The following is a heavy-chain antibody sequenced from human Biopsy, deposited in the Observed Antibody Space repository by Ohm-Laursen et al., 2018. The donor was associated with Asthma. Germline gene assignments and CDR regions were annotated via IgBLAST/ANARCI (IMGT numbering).Heavy chain of an antibody. D-gene: IGHD5-12*01. V-gene: IGHV1-69*13. CDR1: GDSFSNYA. CDR2: LIPVLGTP. J-gene: IGHJ6*02. CDR3: ARGYSGSDRIVYYYSGLEV. Sequence: SVKVSCKISGDSFSNYAISWVRQAPGQGLEWMGGLIPVLGTPDHAQMFEGRVTITADESTSTAYMELSSLSSGDTAVYYCARGYSGSDRIVYYYSGLEVWGQGTTVTVSS.